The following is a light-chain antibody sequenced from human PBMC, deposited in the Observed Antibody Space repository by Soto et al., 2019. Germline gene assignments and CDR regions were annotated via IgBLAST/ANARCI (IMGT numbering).Light chain of an antibody. CDR3: QEYSPLRTWE. J-gene: IGKJ1*01. V-gene: IGKV3-20*01. Sequence: EIVLTQSPDTLCLSPGERATLSCRASQSVSSSYLACFQQKPGQAPRLLISGASSRATGIPDRFSGSGSGTDFTLTISRLEPEDFAVYYCQEYSPLRTWEFGKRTKVDI. CDR2: GAS. CDR1: QSVSSSY.